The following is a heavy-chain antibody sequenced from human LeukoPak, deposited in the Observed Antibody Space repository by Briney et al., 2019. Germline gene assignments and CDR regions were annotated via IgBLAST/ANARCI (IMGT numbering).Heavy chain of an antibody. J-gene: IGHJ1*01. CDR1: GFGFNSFN. Sequence: GGSLRLSCAASGFGFNSFNMHWVRQAPGKGLEWVSSISPSGTGYIYYADSVRGRFIISRDNAMDSLYLQMNSLRAEDTAVYYCVRGGPNYYDSSGEYLTYFQNWARAPRSPFPQ. D-gene: IGHD3-22*01. CDR3: VRGGPNYYDSSGEYLTYFQN. CDR2: ISPSGTGYI. V-gene: IGHV3-21*06.